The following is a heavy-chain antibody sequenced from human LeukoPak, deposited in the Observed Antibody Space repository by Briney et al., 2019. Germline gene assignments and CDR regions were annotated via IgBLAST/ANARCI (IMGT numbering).Heavy chain of an antibody. CDR3: ASAYCGGDCYYAFDI. J-gene: IGHJ3*02. CDR2: IYGGGST. Sequence: GGSLRLSCAASGFTVSSNYMSWVRQAPGKGLEWVSLIYGGGSTYYTDSVKGRFTISRDNSKNTLYLQMNSLRAEDTAVYYCASAYCGGDCYYAFDIWGQGTMVTVSS. V-gene: IGHV3-53*01. D-gene: IGHD2-21*02. CDR1: GFTVSSNY.